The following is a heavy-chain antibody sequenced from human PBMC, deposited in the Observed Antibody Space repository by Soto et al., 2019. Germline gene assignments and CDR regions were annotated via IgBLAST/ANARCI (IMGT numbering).Heavy chain of an antibody. V-gene: IGHV3-48*03. CDR2: ISSSGSTI. CDR3: ARDGSEYYGSGSPRFDY. D-gene: IGHD3-10*01. CDR1: GFTFSSYE. J-gene: IGHJ4*02. Sequence: PGGSLRLSCAASGFTFSSYEMNWVRQAPGKGLEWVSYISSSGSTIYYADSVKGRFTISRDNAKNSLYLQMNSLRAEDTAVYYCARDGSEYYGSGSPRFDYWGQGTLVTVSS.